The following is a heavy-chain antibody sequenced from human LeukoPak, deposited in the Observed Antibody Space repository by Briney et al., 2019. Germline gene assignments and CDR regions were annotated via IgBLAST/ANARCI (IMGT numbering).Heavy chain of an antibody. CDR1: GYTFTSYG. CDR3: ARYQSSSWYERNVDY. Sequence: ASVKVSCKASGYTFTSYGISWVRQAPGQGLEWMGWISAYDGNTNYAQKLQGRVTMTTDTSTSTAYMELRSLRSDDTAVYYCARYQSSSWYERNVDYWGQGTLVTVSS. D-gene: IGHD6-13*01. J-gene: IGHJ4*02. CDR2: ISAYDGNT. V-gene: IGHV1-18*01.